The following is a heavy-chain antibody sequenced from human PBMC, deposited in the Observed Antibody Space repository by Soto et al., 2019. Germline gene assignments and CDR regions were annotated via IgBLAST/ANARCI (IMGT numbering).Heavy chain of an antibody. Sequence: PGRSLRLSCAAAGFTFNSYGMHWVRQAPGKGLEWVALISYDGTNKYYADSVKGRFTISRDNSKNTLYLQMNSLRTEDTAVYYCAKERGKCELLLAYFDYWGQGTLVTGSS. J-gene: IGHJ4*02. D-gene: IGHD2-8*02. CDR2: ISYDGTNK. V-gene: IGHV3-30*18. CDR1: GFTFNSYG. CDR3: AKERGKCELLLAYFDY.